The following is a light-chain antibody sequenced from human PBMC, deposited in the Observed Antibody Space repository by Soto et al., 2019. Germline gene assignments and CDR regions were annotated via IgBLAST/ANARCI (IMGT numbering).Light chain of an antibody. CDR3: QSHDSSLSGSWV. Sequence: QSVLTQPPSVSGAPGQRVTISCTGSSSNIGAGYDVHWYQQLPGTAPKLLIYGNSNRPSGVPDRSSGSKSGTSASLAITGLQADDEDDYYCQSHDSSLSGSWVFGVGTKLTVL. V-gene: IGLV1-40*01. CDR1: SSNIGAGYD. CDR2: GNS. J-gene: IGLJ3*02.